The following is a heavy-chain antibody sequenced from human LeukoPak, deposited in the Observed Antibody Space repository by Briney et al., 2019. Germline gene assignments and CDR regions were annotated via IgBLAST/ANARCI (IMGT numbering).Heavy chain of an antibody. Sequence: SETLSLTCTVSGXSITSYYWSWIRQPPGKGLEWIGYIYYSGSTDYNPSLKSRVTISVDTSKNQFSLKLSSVTAADTAVYYCARRRANWGPWGQGTLVTVSS. V-gene: IGHV4-59*01. CDR1: GXSITSYY. J-gene: IGHJ5*02. CDR2: IYYSGST. D-gene: IGHD7-27*01. CDR3: ARRRANWGP.